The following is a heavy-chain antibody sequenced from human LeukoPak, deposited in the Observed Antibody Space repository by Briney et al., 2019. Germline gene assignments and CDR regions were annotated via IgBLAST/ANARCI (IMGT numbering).Heavy chain of an antibody. CDR1: GFTFSSYA. D-gene: IGHD3-22*01. Sequence: GGSLRLSCAASGFTFSSYAMHWVRQVPGKGLEWVSAISGSGGSTYYADSVKGRFTISRDNSKNTLYLQMNSLRAEDTAVYYCAKLSSYDSSGYYSQFDYWGQGTLVTVSS. CDR2: ISGSGGST. CDR3: AKLSSYDSSGYYSQFDY. J-gene: IGHJ4*02. V-gene: IGHV3-23*01.